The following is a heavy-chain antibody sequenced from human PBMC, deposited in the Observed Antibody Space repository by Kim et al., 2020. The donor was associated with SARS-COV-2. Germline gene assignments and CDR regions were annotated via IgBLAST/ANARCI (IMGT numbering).Heavy chain of an antibody. V-gene: IGHV4-59*09. D-gene: IGHD6-13*01. J-gene: IGHJ4*02. Sequence: NPPLKSRVTISVDTSKNQFSLKLSSVTAADTAVYYCARGGGIAAAGYFDYWGQGTLVTVSS. CDR3: ARGGGIAAAGYFDY.